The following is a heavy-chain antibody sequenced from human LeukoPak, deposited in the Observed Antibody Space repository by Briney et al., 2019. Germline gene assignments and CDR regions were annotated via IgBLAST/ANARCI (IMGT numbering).Heavy chain of an antibody. D-gene: IGHD6-6*01. Sequence: PSETLSLTCSVSGGSMRISHYYWGWIRQPPGKGLEWIGSVYYSGRTDYNPSLKSRVTISLDMSKNQFSLKLTSMTAADTAIYYCARINFEYSSSSDYWGQGTLVTVSS. CDR2: VYYSGRT. J-gene: IGHJ4*02. CDR3: ARINFEYSSSSDY. CDR1: GGSMRISHYY. V-gene: IGHV4-39*07.